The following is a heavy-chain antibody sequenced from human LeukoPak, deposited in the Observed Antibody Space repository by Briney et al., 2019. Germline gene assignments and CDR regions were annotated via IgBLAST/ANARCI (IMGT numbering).Heavy chain of an antibody. D-gene: IGHD2-2*01. V-gene: IGHV3-21*01. CDR3: ANHLACGGTTCPSFDS. CDR1: GFTFSRYS. CDR2: ISDTGYYI. Sequence: PGGSLRLSCAASGFTFSRYSMNWVRQAPGKGLEWVSSISDTGYYIYYADSVKGRFTISRDNAKNSLFLQMNNLRAEDTAVYYCANHLACGGTTCPSFDSWGQGTLVTVSS. J-gene: IGHJ4*02.